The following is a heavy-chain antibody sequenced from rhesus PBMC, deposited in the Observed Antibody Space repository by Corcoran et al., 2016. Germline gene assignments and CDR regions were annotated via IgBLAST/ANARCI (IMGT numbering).Heavy chain of an antibody. J-gene: IGHJ2*01. CDR1: GGSISSSNW. CDR3: ARQWGIVVIIGYFDL. V-gene: IGHV4-93*02. CDR2: IYGSGGST. Sequence: QVQLQESGPAVVKPSETLSLTCAVSGGSISSSNWWSWIRQSPGKGLEWIGGIYGSGGSTEYNPSLKSRVTISIDTSKNQFSLNVSSVTAADTAVYYCARQWGIVVIIGYFDLWGPGTPITISS. D-gene: IGHD3-28*01.